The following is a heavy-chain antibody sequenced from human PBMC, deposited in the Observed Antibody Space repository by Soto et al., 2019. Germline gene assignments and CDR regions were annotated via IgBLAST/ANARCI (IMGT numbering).Heavy chain of an antibody. J-gene: IGHJ4*02. V-gene: IGHV6-1*01. Sequence: QVQLQQSGPGLVKPSQTLSLTCAISGDSVSSNSAAWNWIRQSPSRGLEWLGRTYYRSKWYNDYAKSGKRRKTINPSTSKNQFSLRLNSVTPEDTAVYYCARDGGGGELLGLGWYYFDYWGQGTLVTVSS. CDR2: TYYRSKWYN. D-gene: IGHD1-26*01. CDR1: GDSVSSNSAA. CDR3: ARDGGGGELLGLGWYYFDY.